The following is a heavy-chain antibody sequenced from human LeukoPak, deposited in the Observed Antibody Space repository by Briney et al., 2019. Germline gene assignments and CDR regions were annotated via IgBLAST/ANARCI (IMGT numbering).Heavy chain of an antibody. CDR1: GFSFSSYA. V-gene: IGHV3-30-3*01. Sequence: AESLRLSCAASGFSFSSYAMHWVRQAPGKGLEWVADISYDGSNKYYADSVKELFTISRDNTKHTRKLQMNRLRAEDTAVYYCARAGITIFEVVIMYYYYGMDVWGQGTTVTVSS. J-gene: IGHJ6*01. CDR3: ARAGITIFEVVIMYYYYGMDV. CDR2: ISYDGSNK. D-gene: IGHD3-3*01.